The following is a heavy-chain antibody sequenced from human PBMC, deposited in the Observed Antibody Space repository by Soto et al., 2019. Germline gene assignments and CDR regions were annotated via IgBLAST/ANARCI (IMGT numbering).Heavy chain of an antibody. V-gene: IGHV3-66*02. CDR2: IDASHST. CDR1: GFTFRSYA. CDR3: ARALKPYYYGSGSRN. D-gene: IGHD3-10*01. J-gene: IGHJ4*02. Sequence: LRLSCAASGFTFRSYAMSWVRQAPGRGLEWVALIDASHSTFYADSVKGRFTISRDNSKNTLYLQMNSLRAEDTAVYYCARALKPYYYGSGSRNWGQGTLVTVSS.